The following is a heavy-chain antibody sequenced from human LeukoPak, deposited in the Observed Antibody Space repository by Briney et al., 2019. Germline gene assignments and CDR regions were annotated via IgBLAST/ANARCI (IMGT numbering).Heavy chain of an antibody. V-gene: IGHV5-51*01. CDR1: GYTFTNYW. D-gene: IGHD5-18*01. J-gene: IGHJ4*02. Sequence: GESLKISCKGSGYTFTNYWIGWVRQMPGKGLEWMGIIYPGDSDTRYSPSFQGQVTISADKPISTAYLQWSSLKASDTAMYYCARLRYSHLMYWGQGTLVTVSS. CDR2: IYPGDSDT. CDR3: ARLRYSHLMY.